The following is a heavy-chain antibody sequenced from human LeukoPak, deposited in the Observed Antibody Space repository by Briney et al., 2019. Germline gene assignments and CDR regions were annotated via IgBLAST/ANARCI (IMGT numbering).Heavy chain of an antibody. Sequence: GGSLRLSCTTFECPLRNYWMSWVRQAPGKGLEWVATINQYASEKYYLDSVKGGFIISRDHTDNSLCLQMNNLRAADTALYYCARDVEVAGIRDSWSQGTVVTVSS. V-gene: IGHV3-7*01. CDR3: ARDVEVAGIRDS. CDR2: INQYASEK. D-gene: IGHD6-19*01. J-gene: IGHJ4*02. CDR1: ECPLRNYW.